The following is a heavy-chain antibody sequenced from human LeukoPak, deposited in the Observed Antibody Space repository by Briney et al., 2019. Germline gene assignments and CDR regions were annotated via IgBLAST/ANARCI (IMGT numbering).Heavy chain of an antibody. CDR3: ARGSSGYYCDHFQT. CDR2: IKQGGIEK. J-gene: IGHJ1*01. CDR1: GFTFSNFW. V-gene: IGHV3-7*01. D-gene: IGHD3-22*01. Sequence: PGGSLRLSCAASGFTFSNFWMTWIRQAPGKGLEWVSNIKQGGIEKYYVDSVEGRFTVSRDNTKNTLFLQMDSLRAEDTAVYYCARGSSGYYCDHFQTWGQGSLDTVSS.